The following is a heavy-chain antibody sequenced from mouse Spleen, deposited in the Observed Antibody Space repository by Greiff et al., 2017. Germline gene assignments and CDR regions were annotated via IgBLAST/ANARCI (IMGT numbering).Heavy chain of an antibody. V-gene: IGHV2-6*02. CDR1: GFSLTSYG. D-gene: IGHD4-1*01. CDR2: IWSDGST. CDR3: ARERLGHWYFDV. Sequence: QVQLKQSGPGLVAPSQSLSITCTVSGFSLTSYGVHWVRQPPGKGLEWLVVIWSDGSTTYNSALKSRLSISKDNSKSQVFLKMNSLQTDDTAMYYCARERLGHWYFDVWGAGTTVTVSS. J-gene: IGHJ1*01.